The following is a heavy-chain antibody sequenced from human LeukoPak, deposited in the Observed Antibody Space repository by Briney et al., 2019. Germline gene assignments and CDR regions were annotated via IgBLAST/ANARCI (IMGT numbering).Heavy chain of an antibody. CDR2: INAGNGNT. J-gene: IGHJ4*02. CDR1: GYTFTSYA. V-gene: IGHV1-3*01. Sequence: ASVKVSCKASGYTFTSYAMHWVRQAPGQRLEWMGWINAGNGNTKYSQKFQGRVTITRDTSASTAHMELSSLRSEDTAVYYCARGYYDSSGYYYELDYWGQGTLVTVSS. CDR3: ARGYYDSSGYYYELDY. D-gene: IGHD3-22*01.